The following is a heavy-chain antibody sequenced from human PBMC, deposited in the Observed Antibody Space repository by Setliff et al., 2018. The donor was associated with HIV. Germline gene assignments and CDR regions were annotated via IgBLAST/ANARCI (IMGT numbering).Heavy chain of an antibody. D-gene: IGHD1-7*01. V-gene: IGHV4-4*08. CDR3: ASSPRKTGTTSA. Sequence: SETLSLTCTVSGDSSSNDYWTWVRQPPGKGLEWIGNIHTSGTTKYNPSLNSRVTISVDMSKSQFSLRLSSVTAADTAVYYCASSPRKTGTTSAWGQGTLVTVSS. CDR1: GDSSSNDY. J-gene: IGHJ5*02. CDR2: IHTSGTT.